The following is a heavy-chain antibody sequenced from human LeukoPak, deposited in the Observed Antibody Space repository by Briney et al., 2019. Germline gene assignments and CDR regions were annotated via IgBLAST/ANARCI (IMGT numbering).Heavy chain of an antibody. CDR2: IYYSGST. CDR1: GGSISSSSYY. Sequence: SETLSLTCTVSGGSISSSSYYWGWIRQPPGKGLEWIGSIYYSGSTYYNPSLKSRVTISVDTSKNQFSLKLSSVTAADTAVYYCARDLSSLDDILTGYPRGFDPWGQGTLVTVSS. CDR3: ARDLSSLDDILTGYPRGFDP. V-gene: IGHV4-39*02. J-gene: IGHJ5*02. D-gene: IGHD3-9*01.